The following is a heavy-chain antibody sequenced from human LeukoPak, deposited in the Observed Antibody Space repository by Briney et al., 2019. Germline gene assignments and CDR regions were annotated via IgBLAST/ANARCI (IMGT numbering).Heavy chain of an antibody. Sequence: PGRSLRLSCAASGFTFSSYGMHWVRQAPGKGLEWVAVIWYDGSNKYYADSVKGRFTTSRDNSKNTLYLQMNSLRAEDTAVYYCARGGPGYCSSTSCYTDDAFDIWGQGTMVTVSS. CDR1: GFTFSSYG. CDR2: IWYDGSNK. D-gene: IGHD2-2*01. J-gene: IGHJ3*02. CDR3: ARGGPGYCSSTSCYTDDAFDI. V-gene: IGHV3-33*01.